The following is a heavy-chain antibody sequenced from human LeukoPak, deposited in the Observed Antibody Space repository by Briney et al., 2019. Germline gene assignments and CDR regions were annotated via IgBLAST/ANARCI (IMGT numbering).Heavy chain of an antibody. J-gene: IGHJ4*02. V-gene: IGHV3-53*01. D-gene: IGHD3-10*01. CDR3: ARDPSGTYLDY. CDR1: GFTVSSNY. CDR2: SNSDTT. Sequence: PGGSLRLSCVASGFTVSSNYMSWVRRAPGKGLEWVSLSNSDTTYHAESVKGRFTISRDNSQNTFYLQMNSLRAEDTAVYYCARDPSGTYLDYWGRGTLVTVSS.